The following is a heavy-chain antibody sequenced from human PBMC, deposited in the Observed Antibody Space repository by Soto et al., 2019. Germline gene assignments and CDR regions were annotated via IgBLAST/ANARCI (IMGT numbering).Heavy chain of an antibody. Sequence: PGGSLRLSCAASGFTFSDFYMSWIRQAPGKGLECVSYISSSSSYTNYADSVQGRFTISRDNAKNSLYLQMNSLRGEDTAVYYCARAFGGIAVAGCDYWGQGTLVTVSS. CDR1: GFTFSDFY. CDR3: ARAFGGIAVAGCDY. J-gene: IGHJ4*02. D-gene: IGHD6-19*01. CDR2: ISSSSSYT. V-gene: IGHV3-11*05.